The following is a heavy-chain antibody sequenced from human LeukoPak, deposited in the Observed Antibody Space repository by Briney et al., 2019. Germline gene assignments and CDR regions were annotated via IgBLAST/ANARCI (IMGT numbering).Heavy chain of an antibody. CDR3: ARGPWDSSGYYTDY. Sequence: TSETLSLTCTVSGGSISSYYWSWIRQPPGKGLEWIGYIYYSGGTNYNPSLKSRVTISVDTSKNQFSLKLSSVTAADTAVYYCARGPWDSSGYYTDYWGQGTLVTVSS. D-gene: IGHD3-22*01. J-gene: IGHJ4*02. CDR2: IYYSGGT. V-gene: IGHV4-59*01. CDR1: GGSISSYY.